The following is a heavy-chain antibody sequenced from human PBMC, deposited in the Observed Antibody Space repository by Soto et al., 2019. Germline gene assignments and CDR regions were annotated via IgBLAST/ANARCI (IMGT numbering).Heavy chain of an antibody. CDR1: GYIFTSYG. Sequence: ASVKVSCKASGYIFTSYGISWVRQAPGQGLEWMGWISAYNGHTNYAQKLQGRVTMTTDTSTSTAYMELKSLRSDDMAVYYCARDRGGWFDPWGQGTLVTVSS. J-gene: IGHJ5*02. CDR2: ISAYNGHT. CDR3: ARDRGGWFDP. V-gene: IGHV1-18*03.